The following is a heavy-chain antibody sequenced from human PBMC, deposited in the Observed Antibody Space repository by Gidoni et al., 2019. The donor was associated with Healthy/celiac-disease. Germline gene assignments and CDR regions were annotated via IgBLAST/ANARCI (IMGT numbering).Heavy chain of an antibody. J-gene: IGHJ6*02. D-gene: IGHD3-9*01. Sequence: QVQLVQSGAEVKKPRSSVKVSCKASVGTVSSYGTSWVRQAPGQGLEWMGGIIPIFGTANYAQKYQGRVTITADESTSTAYMELSSLRSEDTAVYYCARCYYDILTGYRYYYYYYGMDVWGQGTTVTVSS. CDR1: VGTVSSYG. V-gene: IGHV1-69*01. CDR2: IIPIFGTA. CDR3: ARCYYDILTGYRYYYYYYGMDV.